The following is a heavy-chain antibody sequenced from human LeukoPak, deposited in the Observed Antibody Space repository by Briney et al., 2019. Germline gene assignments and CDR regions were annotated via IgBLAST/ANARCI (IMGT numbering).Heavy chain of an antibody. J-gene: IGHJ4*02. CDR3: AQSKTPITIFGVGFGY. Sequence: PGGSLRLSCAASGFTFSSYAMSWVRQAPGKGLEWVSAISGSGGSTYYADSVKGRFTISRDNSKNTLYLQMNSLRAEDTAVYYCAQSKTPITIFGVGFGYWGQGTLVTVSS. CDR1: GFTFSSYA. D-gene: IGHD3-3*01. V-gene: IGHV3-23*01. CDR2: ISGSGGST.